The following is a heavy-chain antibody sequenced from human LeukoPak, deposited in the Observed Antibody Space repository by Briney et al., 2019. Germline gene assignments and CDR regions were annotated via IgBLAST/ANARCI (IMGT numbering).Heavy chain of an antibody. CDR3: ARAHSSGSTLYYFDY. D-gene: IGHD3-22*01. Sequence: PGGSLRLSCAASGFTFSNYAMSWVRQAPGKGLEWVSAITGSDGTTYYADSVKGRFTISRDNSKNTLYLQMNSLRAEDTAVYYCARAHSSGSTLYYFDYWGQGTLVTVSS. CDR1: GFTFSNYA. V-gene: IGHV3-23*01. J-gene: IGHJ4*02. CDR2: ITGSDGTT.